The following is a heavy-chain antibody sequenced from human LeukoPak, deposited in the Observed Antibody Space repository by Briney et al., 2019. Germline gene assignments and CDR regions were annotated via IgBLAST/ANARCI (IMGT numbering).Heavy chain of an antibody. CDR1: GYTFIDYY. J-gene: IGHJ4*02. CDR3: ATIPGYYDSSGYSKAIDF. V-gene: IGHV1-2*02. D-gene: IGHD3-22*01. CDR2: IDPNSGAT. Sequence: ASVKVSCKASGYTFIDYYMHWVRQAPGQGLEGMGWIDPNSGATDYAQKFQGRVTMSRDTSISTAFMELSRLRSDDTAVYYCATIPGYYDSSGYSKAIDFWGQGTLVTVSS.